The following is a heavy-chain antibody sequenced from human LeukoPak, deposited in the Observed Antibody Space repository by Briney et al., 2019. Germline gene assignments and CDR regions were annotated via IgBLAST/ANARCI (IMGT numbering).Heavy chain of an antibody. CDR2: IYYSGTT. CDR1: GASVRNSNYY. CDR3: ARSMVTTDYYYYGMDV. V-gene: IGHV4-39*07. D-gene: IGHD4-17*01. Sequence: PSETLSLTCSVSGASVRNSNYYWAWTRQSPGKGLEWIGTIYYSGTTYYNPSLKSRVTISVDTSKNQFSLVLGSATAADTAVYYCARSMVTTDYYYYGMDVWGQGTTVTVS. J-gene: IGHJ6*02.